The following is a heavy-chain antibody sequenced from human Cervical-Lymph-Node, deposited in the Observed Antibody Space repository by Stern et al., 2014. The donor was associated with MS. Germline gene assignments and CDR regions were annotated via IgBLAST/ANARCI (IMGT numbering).Heavy chain of an antibody. D-gene: IGHD5-24*01. CDR1: GFTFSSYS. Sequence: EVQLVESGGGLVKPGGSLRLSCAASGFTFSSYSMNWVRQAPGKGLEWVSSISGSSSYIYYAASVKGRFTISRDNAENSLYLQMNSLRAEDTAVYYCARDLQRWLQSGYGMDVWGQGTTVTVSS. CDR3: ARDLQRWLQSGYGMDV. CDR2: ISGSSSYI. J-gene: IGHJ6*02. V-gene: IGHV3-21*01.